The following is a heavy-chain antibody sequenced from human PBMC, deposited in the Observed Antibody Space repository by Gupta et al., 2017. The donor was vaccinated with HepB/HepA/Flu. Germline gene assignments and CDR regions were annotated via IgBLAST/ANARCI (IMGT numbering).Heavy chain of an antibody. CDR1: GFTFSSYA. CDR2: ISGSGGST. D-gene: IGHD2-2*01. Sequence: LESGGGLVQPGGSLRLSCAASGFTFSSYAMSWVRQAPGKGLEWVSAISGSGGSTYYADSVKGRFTISRDHSKNTLYLQMNSLRAEDTAVYYCATDIVVVPAAPPGAFDIWGQGTMVTVSS. CDR3: ATDIVVVPAAPPGAFDI. J-gene: IGHJ3*02. V-gene: IGHV3-23*01.